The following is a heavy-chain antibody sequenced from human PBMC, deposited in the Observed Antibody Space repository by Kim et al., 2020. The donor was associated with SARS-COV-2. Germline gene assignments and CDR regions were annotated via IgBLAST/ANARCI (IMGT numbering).Heavy chain of an antibody. V-gene: IGHV3-48*03. D-gene: IGHD4-4*01. CDR1: GFTFSSYE. CDR3: ARLPTLGYDYSEYYFDY. CDR2: ISSSGSTI. Sequence: GGSLRLSCAASGFTFSSYEMNWVRQAPGKGLEWVSYISSSGSTIYYADSVKGRFTISRDNAKNSLYLQMNSLRAEDTAVYYCARLPTLGYDYSEYYFDYWGQGTLVTVSS. J-gene: IGHJ4*02.